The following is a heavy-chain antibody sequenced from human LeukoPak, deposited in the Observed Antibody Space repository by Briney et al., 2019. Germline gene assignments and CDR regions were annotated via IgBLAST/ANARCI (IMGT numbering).Heavy chain of an antibody. CDR2: IIPIFGTA. CDR3: ARGGYYYDSSGYIDAFDI. D-gene: IGHD3-22*01. CDR1: GYTFTSYY. Sequence: SVKVSCKASGYTFTSYYMHWVRQAPGQGLEWMGGIIPIFGTANYAQKFQGRVTITADESTSTAYMELSSLRSEDTAVYYCARGGYYYDSSGYIDAFDIWGQGTMVTVSP. V-gene: IGHV1-69*13. J-gene: IGHJ3*02.